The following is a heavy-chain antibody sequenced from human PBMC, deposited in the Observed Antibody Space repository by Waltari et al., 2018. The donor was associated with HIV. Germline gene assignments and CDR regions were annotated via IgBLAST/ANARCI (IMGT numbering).Heavy chain of an antibody. J-gene: IGHJ4*02. D-gene: IGHD5-12*01. Sequence: QVQLVQSGTEVKKPGASVKVSCTASGYTFSTYNIHWVRQAPGHAFEWMGIINPSDGTTPHYAQKLQGRVTMTKDTSTGTVYMELNSLRVEDTALYFCARVSGPYSGYTYWGQGTQVTVSS. CDR1: GYTFSTYN. CDR3: ARVSGPYSGYTY. CDR2: INPSDGTTP. V-gene: IGHV1-46*01.